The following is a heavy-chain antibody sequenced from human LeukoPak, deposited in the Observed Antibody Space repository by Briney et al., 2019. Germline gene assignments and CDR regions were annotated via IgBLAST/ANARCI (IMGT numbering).Heavy chain of an antibody. CDR2: IYYSGST. J-gene: IGHJ4*02. D-gene: IGHD5-18*01. V-gene: IGHV4-59*01. Sequence: SETLSLTCTVSGGSISSYYWSWIRQPPGKGLEWIGYIYYSGSTNYNPSLKSRVTISVDTSKNQFSLKLSSVTAADTAVYYCARIVDTAMVSKGCYFDYWGQGTLVTVSS. CDR3: ARIVDTAMVSKGCYFDY. CDR1: GGSISSYY.